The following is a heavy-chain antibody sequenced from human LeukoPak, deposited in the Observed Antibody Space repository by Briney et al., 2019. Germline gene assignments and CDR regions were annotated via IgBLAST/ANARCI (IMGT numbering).Heavy chain of an antibody. D-gene: IGHD3-3*01. CDR2: IYTSGST. V-gene: IGHV4-61*02. J-gene: IGHJ4*02. Sequence: SETLSLTCTVSGGFISSGSYYWSWIRQPAGKGLEWIGRIYTSGSTNYNPSLKSRVTISVDTSKNQFSLKLSSVTAADTAVYYCASANYDFWSGYSVYWGEGTLVTVSS. CDR1: GGFISSGSYY. CDR3: ASANYDFWSGYSVY.